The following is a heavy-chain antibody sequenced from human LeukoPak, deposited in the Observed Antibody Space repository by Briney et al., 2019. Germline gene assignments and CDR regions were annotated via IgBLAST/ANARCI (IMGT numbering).Heavy chain of an antibody. D-gene: IGHD5-12*01. V-gene: IGHV4-34*01. CDR3: AKDRFNSGHSYPFLDY. CDR2: INHSGST. CDR1: GGSFSGYY. Sequence: ASETLSLTCAVYGGSFSGYYWSWIRQPPGKGLEWIGEINHSGSTNYNPSLKSRVTISVDTSKNQFSLKLSSVTAADTAVYYCAKDRFNSGHSYPFLDYWGQGTLVTVSS. J-gene: IGHJ4*02.